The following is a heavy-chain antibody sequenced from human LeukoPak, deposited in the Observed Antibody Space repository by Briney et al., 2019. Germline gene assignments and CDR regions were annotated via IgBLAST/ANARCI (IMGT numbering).Heavy chain of an antibody. V-gene: IGHV1-18*01. Sequence: ASVTVSCKASGYTFTSYGIRWVRQAPGQGLEWMGWMSAYNGNTNYAQKVQGRVTMTTDRSKRTAYMELRSLRADATAVYYCARSFVVAVIAYYYYYGMDVWGQGTTVTVSS. CDR1: GYTFTSYG. CDR2: MSAYNGNT. CDR3: ARSFVVAVIAYYYYYGMDV. J-gene: IGHJ6*02. D-gene: IGHD3-22*01.